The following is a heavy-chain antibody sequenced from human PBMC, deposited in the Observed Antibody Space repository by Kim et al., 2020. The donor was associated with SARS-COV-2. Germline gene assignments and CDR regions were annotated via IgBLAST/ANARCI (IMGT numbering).Heavy chain of an antibody. D-gene: IGHD3-22*01. V-gene: IGHV3-66*02. Sequence: GGSLRLSCAASGFTVSSNYMSWVRQAPGKGLEWVSVIYSGGSTYYADSVKGRFTISRDNSKNTLYLQMNSLRAEDMAVYYCARDQYYYDSSGYEETYYFDYWGQGTLVTVSS. CDR3: ARDQYYYDSSGYEETYYFDY. CDR1: GFTVSSNY. CDR2: IYSGGST. J-gene: IGHJ4*02.